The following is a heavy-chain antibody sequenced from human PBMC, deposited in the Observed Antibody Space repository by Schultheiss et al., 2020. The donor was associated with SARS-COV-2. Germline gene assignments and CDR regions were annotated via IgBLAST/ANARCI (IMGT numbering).Heavy chain of an antibody. CDR1: GDSVSSNDAA. J-gene: IGHJ5*02. CDR3: AKGYYYDSSGYYTRHNWFDP. V-gene: IGHV6-1*01. Sequence: SQTLSLTCVISGDSVSSNDAAWNWIRQSPSRGLEWLGRTYYRSRWFNDYAVSVKSRITINADASKNQFSLQLNSVTPEDTAVYYCAKGYYYDSSGYYTRHNWFDPWGQGTLVTVSS. D-gene: IGHD3-22*01. CDR2: TYYRSRWFN.